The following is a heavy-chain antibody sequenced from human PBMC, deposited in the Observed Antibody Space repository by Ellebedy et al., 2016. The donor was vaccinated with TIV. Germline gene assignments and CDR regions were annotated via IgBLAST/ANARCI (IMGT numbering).Heavy chain of an antibody. V-gene: IGHV3-7*03. Sequence: PGGSLRLSCEASGLTFSSYWMSWVRQAPGKGLEWVANIKQGGSETNYVDSVEGRFTISRDNANNSLFLQMNSLRVDDTAVYYCARGSTTVTSKNWFDPWGQGTPVTVSS. J-gene: IGHJ5*02. CDR3: ARGSTTVTSKNWFDP. D-gene: IGHD4-17*01. CDR2: IKQGGSET. CDR1: GLTFSSYW.